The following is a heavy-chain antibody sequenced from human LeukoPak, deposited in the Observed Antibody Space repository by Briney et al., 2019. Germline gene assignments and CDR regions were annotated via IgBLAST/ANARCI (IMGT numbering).Heavy chain of an antibody. CDR3: ARAVGGAFDC. Sequence: SLKISTAASGFTFSRYEMHWGRQGTLNGLEWVSGIGTAGDPYYPVYVKGRFTISRENAKNSLYLQMNSLRAGDTAVYYCARAVGGAFDCWGQGTRVSVSS. J-gene: IGHJ4*02. V-gene: IGHV3-13*05. D-gene: IGHD1-26*01. CDR2: IGTAGDP. CDR1: GFTFSRYE.